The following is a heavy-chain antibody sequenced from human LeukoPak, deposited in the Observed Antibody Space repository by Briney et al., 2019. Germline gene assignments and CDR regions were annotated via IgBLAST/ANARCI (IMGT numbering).Heavy chain of an antibody. CDR1: GYTFTGYY. CDR3: ARPYYYETSGYYPFDY. D-gene: IGHD3-22*01. V-gene: IGHV1-2*02. J-gene: IGHJ4*02. Sequence: ASVKVSCKASGYTFTGYYMHWVRQAPGQGPEWMGWINPNSGGTDYAQKFQGRVTMTRDTSISTAYMELSSLRSDDTAVYYCARPYYYETSGYYPFDYWGQGTLVTVSS. CDR2: INPNSGGT.